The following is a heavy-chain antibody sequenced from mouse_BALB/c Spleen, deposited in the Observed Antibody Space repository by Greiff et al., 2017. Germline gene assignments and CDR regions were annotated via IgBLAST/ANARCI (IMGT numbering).Heavy chain of an antibody. V-gene: IGHV5-4*02. Sequence: EVMLVESGGGLVKPGGSLKLSCAASGFTFSDYYMYWVRQTPEKRLEWVATISDGGSYTYYPDSVKGRFTISRDNAKNNLYLQMSSLKSEDTAMYYCAREGGGRPFAYWGQGTLVTVSA. J-gene: IGHJ3*01. D-gene: IGHD3-3*01. CDR1: GFTFSDYY. CDR3: AREGGGRPFAY. CDR2: ISDGGSYT.